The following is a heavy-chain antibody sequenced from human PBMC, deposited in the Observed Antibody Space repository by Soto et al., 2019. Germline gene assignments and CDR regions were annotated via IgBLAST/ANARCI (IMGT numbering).Heavy chain of an antibody. CDR3: ARLTHYGSGSYYRGLNAFDI. D-gene: IGHD3-10*01. J-gene: IGHJ3*02. CDR1: GGSISSSSYY. CDR2: IYYSGST. Sequence: PSETLSLTCTVSGGSISSSSYYWGWIRQPPGKGLDWIGSIYYSGSTYYNPSLKSRVTISVDTSKNQFFLKLSPVTAADTAVYYCARLTHYGSGSYYRGLNAFDIWGQGTMVTVSS. V-gene: IGHV4-39*01.